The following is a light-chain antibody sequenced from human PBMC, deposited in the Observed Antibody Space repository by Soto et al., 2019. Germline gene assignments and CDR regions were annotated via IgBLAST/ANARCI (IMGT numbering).Light chain of an antibody. CDR2: AAS. J-gene: IGKJ3*01. CDR1: QGISNY. V-gene: IGKV1-27*01. CDR3: QKYNSAPPVFT. Sequence: DIQMTQSPSSLSASVGDRVTITCRASQGISNYLAWYQQKPGKGPKLLIYAASTLQSGVPSRFSGSGSGTDFTHTISSIQPEDVAPDYCQKYNSAPPVFTFGTGIQVDIK.